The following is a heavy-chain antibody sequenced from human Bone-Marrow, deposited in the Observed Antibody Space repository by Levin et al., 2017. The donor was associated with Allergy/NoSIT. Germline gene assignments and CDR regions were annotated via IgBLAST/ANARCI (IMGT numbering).Heavy chain of an antibody. CDR1: GFTFDDYA. CDR3: AKDQAIVDD. J-gene: IGHJ4*02. D-gene: IGHD2-2*01. Sequence: LSLTCAASGFTFDDYAMHWVRQRPGKGLEWVSSISAKDNDIAYADSVKGRFTISRDNAKNSLYLQLDSLRVDDTAVYYCAKDQAIVDDWGQGTLVIVSS. CDR2: ISAKDNDI. V-gene: IGHV3-9*01.